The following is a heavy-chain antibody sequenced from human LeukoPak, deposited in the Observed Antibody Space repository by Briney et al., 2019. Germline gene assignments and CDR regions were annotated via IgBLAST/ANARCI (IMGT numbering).Heavy chain of an antibody. CDR1: GYSFTGYY. J-gene: IGHJ5*02. V-gene: IGHV1-2*02. CDR2: INPNSGGT. D-gene: IGHD2-2*01. CDR3: ARYLVVVPAARGGYNWFDP. Sequence: ASVKVSCKASGYSFTGYYMHWVRQAPGQGLEWMGWINPNSGGTNYAQKFQGRVTMTRDTSISTAYMELSRLRSDDTAVYYCARYLVVVPAARGGYNWFDPWGQGTLVTVSS.